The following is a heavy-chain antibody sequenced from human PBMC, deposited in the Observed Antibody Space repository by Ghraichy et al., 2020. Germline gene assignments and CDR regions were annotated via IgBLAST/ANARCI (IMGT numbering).Heavy chain of an antibody. CDR3: ARDVLAWIAVAGTYYYYGMDV. D-gene: IGHD6-19*01. J-gene: IGHJ6*02. CDR2: ISSSGSTI. V-gene: IGHV3-11*01. Sequence: GGSLRLSCAASGFTFSDYYMSWIRQAPGKGLEWVSYISSSGSTIYYADSVKGRFTISRDNAKNSLYLQMNSLRAEDTAVYYCARDVLAWIAVAGTYYYYGMDVWGQGTTVTVSS. CDR1: GFTFSDYY.